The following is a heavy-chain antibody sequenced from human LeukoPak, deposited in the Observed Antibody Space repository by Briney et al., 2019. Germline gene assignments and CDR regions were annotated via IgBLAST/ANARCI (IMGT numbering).Heavy chain of an antibody. CDR1: GGSFSSGSYY. CDR3: AREGRGYFDY. CDR2: IYYSGST. V-gene: IGHV4-61*01. J-gene: IGHJ4*02. D-gene: IGHD3-10*01. Sequence: SETLSLTCTVSGGSFSSGSYYWSWIRQPPGKGLEWIGYIYYSGSTNYNPSLKSRVTISVDTSKNQFSLKLSSVTAADTAVYYCAREGRGYFDYWGQGTLVTVSS.